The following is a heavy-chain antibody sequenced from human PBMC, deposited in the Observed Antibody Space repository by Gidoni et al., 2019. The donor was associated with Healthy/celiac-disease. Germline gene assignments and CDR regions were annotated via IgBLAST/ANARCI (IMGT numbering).Heavy chain of an antibody. CDR2: IYSGGST. CDR1: GFTVSSNY. Sequence: AASGFTVSSNYMSWVRQAPGKGLEWVSVIYSGGSTYYADSVKGRFTISRDNSKNTLYLQMNSLRAEDTAVYYCARVVVLRYFDQSSEGYGMDVWGQGTTVTVSS. V-gene: IGHV3-66*01. CDR3: ARVVVLRYFDQSSEGYGMDV. J-gene: IGHJ6*02. D-gene: IGHD3-9*01.